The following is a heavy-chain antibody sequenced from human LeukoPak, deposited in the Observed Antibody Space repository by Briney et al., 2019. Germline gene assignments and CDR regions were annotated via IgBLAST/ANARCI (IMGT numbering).Heavy chain of an antibody. CDR3: ARVGRWGPQFGTTDSSLDH. CDR1: GCTFSAYW. J-gene: IGHJ4*02. CDR2: INQDGSDK. Sequence: RGSLRLSCVASGCTFSAYWMSWVRQAPVKGLEWVANINQDGSDKYYVDSVKGRFSISRDNAKNSLYLQINSLRAEDTAVYSCARVGRWGPQFGTTDSSLDHWGQETLVTVSS. D-gene: IGHD2/OR15-2a*01. V-gene: IGHV3-7*04.